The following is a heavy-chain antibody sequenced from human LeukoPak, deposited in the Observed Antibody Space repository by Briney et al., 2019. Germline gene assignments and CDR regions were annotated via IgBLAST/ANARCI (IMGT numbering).Heavy chain of an antibody. D-gene: IGHD4-17*01. V-gene: IGHV3-74*01. CDR3: VRVPSDSGNWFDL. Sequence: PGGSLRLSCAASGFNLRDYSMHWVRQAPGKGLVWVSRLGTDGTYTNYADSVKGRFTISRDNAKNTLYLQMDSLRAEDTAFYYSVRVPSDSGNWFDLWGQGTLVTVSS. CDR1: GFNLRDYS. J-gene: IGHJ5*02. CDR2: LGTDGTYT.